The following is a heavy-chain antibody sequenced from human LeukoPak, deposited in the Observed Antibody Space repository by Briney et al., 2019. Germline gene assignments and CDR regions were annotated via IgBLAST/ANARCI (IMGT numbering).Heavy chain of an antibody. CDR2: ISSRGSGM. V-gene: IGHV3-11*01. J-gene: IGHJ6*02. CDR1: GFSFSDYY. CDR3: ARLLRYFDWYYYYGMDV. D-gene: IGHD3-9*01. Sequence: GGSLRLSCAASGFSFSDYYMSWIRQAPGKGLEWVSYISSRGSGMYYADSVRGRFTISRDNARNSLYLELSSLRPEDTAVYYCARLLRYFDWYYYYGMDVWGQGTTVTVSS.